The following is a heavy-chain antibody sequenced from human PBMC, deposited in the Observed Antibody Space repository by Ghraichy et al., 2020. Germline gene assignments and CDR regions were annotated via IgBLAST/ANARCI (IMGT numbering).Heavy chain of an antibody. D-gene: IGHD3-3*01. CDR1: GFTFSSYA. V-gene: IGHV3-23*01. CDR3: AKDFTIFGVATGDAFDI. J-gene: IGHJ3*02. CDR2: ISGSGGST. Sequence: GGSLRLSCAASGFTFSSYAMSWVRQAPGKGLEWVSAISGSGGSTYYADSVKGRFTISRDNSKNTLYLQMNSLRAEDTAVYYCAKDFTIFGVATGDAFDIWGQGTMVTVSS.